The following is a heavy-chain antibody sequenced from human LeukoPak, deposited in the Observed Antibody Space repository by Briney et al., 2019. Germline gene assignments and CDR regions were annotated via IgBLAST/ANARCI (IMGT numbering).Heavy chain of an antibody. V-gene: IGHV4-59*01. J-gene: IGHJ5*02. Sequence: SETLSLTCTVSGGSISSYYWSWIRQPPGKGLEWIGYIYYSGSTNYNPSLKSRVTISVDTSKNQFSLKLSSVTAADTAVYYCARSLITMVRGVIDWFDPWGQGTLVTASS. CDR2: IYYSGST. CDR3: ARSLITMVRGVIDWFDP. D-gene: IGHD3-10*01. CDR1: GGSISSYY.